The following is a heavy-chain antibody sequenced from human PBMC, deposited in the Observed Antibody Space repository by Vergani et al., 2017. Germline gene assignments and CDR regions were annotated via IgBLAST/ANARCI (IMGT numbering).Heavy chain of an antibody. D-gene: IGHD1-20*01. J-gene: IGHJ4*01. CDR3: VRAYGRYDWFDY. CDR1: GFTFSSYG. CDR2: ISASGAPT. Sequence: VQLVESGGGVVQPGRSLRLSCAASGFTFSSYGMHWVRQAPGKGLEWVSGISASGAPTYYADSVEGRVPIPRENSRNTLYLQMNSRRVEDTAVYYWVRAYGRYDWFDYWGQRNLVTVSS. V-gene: IGHV3-23*04.